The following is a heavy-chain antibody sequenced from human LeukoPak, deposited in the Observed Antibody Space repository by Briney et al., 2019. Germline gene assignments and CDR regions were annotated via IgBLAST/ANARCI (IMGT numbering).Heavy chain of an antibody. Sequence: GRSLRLSCVASGLTFSKNWMHWVSQAPGKGLVWVSRIQGDGSNTNYADSVKGRFSISRDNAKNTVYLQMNSLRAEDTGIYYCARGTSAGGPISPFDFWGQGTVVTVSS. CDR3: ARGTSAGGPISPFDF. CDR1: GLTFSKNW. V-gene: IGHV3-74*01. D-gene: IGHD5-12*01. J-gene: IGHJ4*02. CDR2: IQGDGSNT.